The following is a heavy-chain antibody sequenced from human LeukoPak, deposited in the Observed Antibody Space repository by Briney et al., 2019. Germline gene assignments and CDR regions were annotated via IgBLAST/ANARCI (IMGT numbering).Heavy chain of an antibody. J-gene: IGHJ4*02. CDR2: IRYDGSNK. CDR3: ATHEGVYCDPLPSY. D-gene: IGHD2-8*01. V-gene: IGHV3-30*02. Sequence: GGSLRLSCAASGFTFSSYAMHWVRQAPGKGLEWVAFIRYDGSNKYYADSVKGRFTISRDNSKNTLYLQMNSLRAEDTAVYYCATHEGVYCDPLPSYWGQGTLVTVSS. CDR1: GFTFSSYA.